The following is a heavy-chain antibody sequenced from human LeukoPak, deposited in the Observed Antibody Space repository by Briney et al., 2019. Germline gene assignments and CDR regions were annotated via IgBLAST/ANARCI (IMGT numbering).Heavy chain of an antibody. Sequence: GGSLRLSCAASGFTFSSYEMNWVRQAPGKGLEWVSYISSSGSTIYYADSVKGRFTISRDSAKNSLYLQMNSLRAEDTAVYYCARVRASMVRGAGFDPWGQGTLVTVSS. D-gene: IGHD3-10*01. V-gene: IGHV3-48*03. CDR1: GFTFSSYE. CDR2: ISSSGSTI. CDR3: ARVRASMVRGAGFDP. J-gene: IGHJ5*02.